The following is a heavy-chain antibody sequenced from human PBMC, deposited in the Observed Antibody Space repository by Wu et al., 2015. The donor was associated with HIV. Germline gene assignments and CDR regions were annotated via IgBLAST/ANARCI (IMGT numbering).Heavy chain of an antibody. CDR1: GYTFTSYG. Sequence: VQLVQSGAEVKKPGASVKVSCKASGYTFTSYGISWVRQAPGQGLEWMGWISAYNGNTNYAQKLQGRVTMTTDTSTSTAYMELRSLRSDDTAVYYCARRDRRDGYNWGVGSEFDYWGQGTLVTVSS. J-gene: IGHJ4*02. CDR2: ISAYNGNT. D-gene: IGHD5-24*01. CDR3: ARRDRRDGYNWGVGSEFDY. V-gene: IGHV1-18*01.